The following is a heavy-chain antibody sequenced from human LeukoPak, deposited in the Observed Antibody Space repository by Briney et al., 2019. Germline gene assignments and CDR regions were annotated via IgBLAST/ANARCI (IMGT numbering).Heavy chain of an antibody. V-gene: IGHV4-34*01. CDR1: GVSVGGYY. CDR3: ARPPPTAMVLDAFDI. D-gene: IGHD5-18*01. CDR2: IRSGYT. Sequence: SETLSLTCAVHGVSVGGYYWSWIRQSPGKGLEWIGEIRSGYTNYNPSLKTRVTISADTSENQFSLKLSSVTAADTAVYYCARPPPTAMVLDAFDIWGQGTMVTVSS. J-gene: IGHJ3*02.